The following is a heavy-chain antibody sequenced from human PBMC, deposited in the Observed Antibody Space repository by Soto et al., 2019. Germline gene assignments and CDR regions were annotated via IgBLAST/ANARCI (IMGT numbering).Heavy chain of an antibody. CDR2: ISYDGSNK. V-gene: IGHV3-30*18. CDR1: GFTFSSYG. CDR3: AKDPTYYDFWSGYSYYYYGMDV. Sequence: GGSLRLSCAASGFTFSSYGMHWVRQAPGKGLEWVAVISYDGSNKYYADSVKGRFTISRENSKNTLYLQMNSLRAEDTAVYYCAKDPTYYDFWSGYSYYYYGMDVWGQGTTVTVSS. J-gene: IGHJ6*02. D-gene: IGHD3-3*01.